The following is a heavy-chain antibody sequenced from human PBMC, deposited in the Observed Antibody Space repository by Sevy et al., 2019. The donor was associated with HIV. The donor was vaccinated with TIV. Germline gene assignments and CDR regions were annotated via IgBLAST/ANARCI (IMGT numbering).Heavy chain of an antibody. Sequence: GGSLRLSCAASVFTFSSYAMNWVRQAPGKGLEWVSGISGSGGSGDKTNYADSVKGRFTISRDDSKNSLYLQLNSLRAEDTAIYYCARKYDSSGYFDYWGQGTLVTVSS. V-gene: IGHV3-23*01. CDR1: VFTFSSYA. J-gene: IGHJ4*02. CDR2: ISGSGGSGDKT. D-gene: IGHD3-22*01. CDR3: ARKYDSSGYFDY.